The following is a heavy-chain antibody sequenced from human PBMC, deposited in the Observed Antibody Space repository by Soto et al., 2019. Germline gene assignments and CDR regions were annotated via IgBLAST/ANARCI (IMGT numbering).Heavy chain of an antibody. CDR2: IDPSDSQT. J-gene: IGHJ4*02. CDR3: ARQGNGAEGFDF. D-gene: IGHD4-17*01. V-gene: IGHV5-10-1*01. Sequence: PGESLKISCKGSGYSFAGYWITWVRQKPGKGLEWMGRIDPSDSQTYYSPSFRGHVTISATKSINTAYLQWSSLKASDTAMYYCARQGNGAEGFDFWGQGALVTVSS. CDR1: GYSFAGYW.